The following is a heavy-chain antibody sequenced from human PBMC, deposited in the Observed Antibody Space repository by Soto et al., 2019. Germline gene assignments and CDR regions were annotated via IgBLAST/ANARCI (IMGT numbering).Heavy chain of an antibody. Sequence: SETLSLTCTVSGGSISSSSYYWGWIRQPPGKGLEWIGSIYYSGSTYYNPSLKSRVTISVDTSKNQFSLKLSSVTAADTAVYYCARDSSIAVAGTTFDYWGQGTLVTVSS. CDR3: ARDSSIAVAGTTFDY. J-gene: IGHJ4*02. V-gene: IGHV4-39*07. CDR2: IYYSGST. CDR1: GGSISSSSYY. D-gene: IGHD6-19*01.